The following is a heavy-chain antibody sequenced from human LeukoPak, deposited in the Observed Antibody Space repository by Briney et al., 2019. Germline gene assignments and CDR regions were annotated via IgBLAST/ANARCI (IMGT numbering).Heavy chain of an antibody. V-gene: IGHV3-23*01. Sequence: TGGSLRLSCAASGFTFSSYAMSWVRQAPGKGLEWVSSIRGSGGGTNYGDSVKGRFTISRYNSKSTLYLQMNSLRAEDTAVYYCARVNRIVGATIDYWGQGTLVTVSS. CDR3: ARVNRIVGATIDY. D-gene: IGHD1-26*01. CDR1: GFTFSSYA. CDR2: IRGSGGGT. J-gene: IGHJ4*02.